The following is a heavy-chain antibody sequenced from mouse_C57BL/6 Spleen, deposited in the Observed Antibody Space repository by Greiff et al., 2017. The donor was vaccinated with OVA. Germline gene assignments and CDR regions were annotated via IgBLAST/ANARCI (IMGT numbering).Heavy chain of an antibody. CDR1: GFTFSDYY. CDR3: ARDGGSSYWYFDV. V-gene: IGHV5-16*01. J-gene: IGHJ1*03. D-gene: IGHD1-1*01. Sequence: EVHLVESEGGLVQPGSSMKLSCTASGFTFSDYYMAWVRQVPEKGLEWVANINYDGSSTYYLDSLKSRFIISIDNAKNILYLQMSSLKSEDTATYYCARDGGSSYWYFDVWGTGTTVTVSS. CDR2: INYDGSST.